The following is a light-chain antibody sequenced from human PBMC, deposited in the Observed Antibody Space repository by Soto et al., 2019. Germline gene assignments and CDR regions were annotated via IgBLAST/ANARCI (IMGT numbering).Light chain of an antibody. Sequence: EIVLTQSPAVLSTSPGERVTLSCRASQRLTGNLAWYQQKPGQAPRLLIYGAFSSPFTRATGIPARFSGSGSGTEFTLTISSLQSEDFAVYYCQQYNNWPPLTFGGGTKVDIK. CDR1: QRLTGN. J-gene: IGKJ4*01. CDR2: GAFSSPF. V-gene: IGKV3-15*01. CDR3: QQYNNWPPLT.